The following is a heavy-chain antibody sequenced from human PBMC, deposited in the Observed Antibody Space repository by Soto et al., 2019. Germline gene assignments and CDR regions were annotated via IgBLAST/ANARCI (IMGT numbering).Heavy chain of an antibody. CDR1: GYTFTSYG. D-gene: IGHD5-12*01. Sequence: ASVKVSCKASGYTFTSYGISWVRQAPGQGLEWMGWISAYNGNTNYAQKLQGRVTMTTDTSTSTAYMELRSQRSDDTVVYYWARVRYSGYAESKTDFDYWGQGTLVTVSS. CDR2: ISAYNGNT. V-gene: IGHV1-18*01. CDR3: ARVRYSGYAESKTDFDY. J-gene: IGHJ4*02.